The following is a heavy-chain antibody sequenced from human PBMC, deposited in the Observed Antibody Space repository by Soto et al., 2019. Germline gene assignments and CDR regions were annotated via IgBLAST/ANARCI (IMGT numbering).Heavy chain of an antibody. J-gene: IGHJ5*02. CDR1: GYTFTSYA. CDR2: INAGNGNT. D-gene: IGHD3-10*01. Sequence: ASVKVSCKASGYTFTSYAMHWVRQAPGQRLEWMGWINAGNGNTKYSQKFQGRVTITRDTSASTAYMELSSLRSEDTAVYYCARGRLLAHNWFDPWGQGTRVTVSS. CDR3: ARGRLLAHNWFDP. V-gene: IGHV1-3*01.